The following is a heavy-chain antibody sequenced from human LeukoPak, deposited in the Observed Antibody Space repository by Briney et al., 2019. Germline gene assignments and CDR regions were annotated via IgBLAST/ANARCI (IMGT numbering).Heavy chain of an antibody. CDR2: MSYDGSHK. Sequence: GGSLRLSCVASGFTFSSYTLRWVRQAPGKGLEWVAVMSYDGSHKFHADSVKGRFTISRDNSKNTLYLQMNSLRAEDTAIYFCARDVGGYAFDYWGQGTLVTVSS. V-gene: IGHV3-30*04. D-gene: IGHD5-12*01. CDR1: GFTFSSYT. CDR3: ARDVGGYAFDY. J-gene: IGHJ4*02.